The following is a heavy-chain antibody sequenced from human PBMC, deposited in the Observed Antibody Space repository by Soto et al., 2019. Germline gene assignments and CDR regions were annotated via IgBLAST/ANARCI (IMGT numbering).Heavy chain of an antibody. V-gene: IGHV1-69*06. J-gene: IGHJ3*01. CDR3: ARGVYGSGNYYTGPSAFDL. CDR2: TIPVFNTA. CDR1: GGTLSDHG. Sequence: QVQLEQSGAEVKKPGSSVKVSCKASGGTLSDHGVAWLRQAPGQGLEWMGGTIPVFNTAKYAQKFQGRVTVTADKFPNIAYMELSRLRSEDTAFYFCARGVYGSGNYYTGPSAFDLWGQGTMVIVSS. D-gene: IGHD3-10*01.